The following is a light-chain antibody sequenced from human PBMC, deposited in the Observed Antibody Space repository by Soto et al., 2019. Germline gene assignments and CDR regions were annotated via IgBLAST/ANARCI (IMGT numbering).Light chain of an antibody. Sequence: EIVLTQSPGTLSLSPGERATLSCRASQSVGRNYVAWYQQKPGQAPRLLIYDASNRATGFPARFSGSGSGTDFTLTISSLEPEDFAVYYCQQRSNWPLTFGGGTKVDI. CDR2: DAS. CDR3: QQRSNWPLT. J-gene: IGKJ4*01. V-gene: IGKV3-11*01. CDR1: QSVGRNY.